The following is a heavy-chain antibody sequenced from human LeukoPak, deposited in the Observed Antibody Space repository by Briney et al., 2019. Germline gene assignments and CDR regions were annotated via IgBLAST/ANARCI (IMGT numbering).Heavy chain of an antibody. CDR2: IYYSGST. CDR3: ARSYYDFWSGYSDAFDI. Sequence: KSSETLSLTCTVSGGSISSYYWSWIWQPPGKGLEWIGYIYYSGSTNYNPSLKGRVTISVDTSKNQFSLKLSSVTAADTAVYYCARSYYDFWSGYSDAFDIWGQGTMVTVSS. CDR1: GGSISSYY. D-gene: IGHD3-3*01. V-gene: IGHV4-59*01. J-gene: IGHJ3*02.